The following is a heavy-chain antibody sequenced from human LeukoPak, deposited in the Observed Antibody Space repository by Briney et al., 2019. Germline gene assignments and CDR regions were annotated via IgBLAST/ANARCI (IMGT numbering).Heavy chain of an antibody. CDR3: ARRVLGSGSAPHWYFDL. Sequence: SETLSLTCTVSGGSISSYYWSWIRQPPGKGLEWIGYIYTSGSTNYNPSLKSRVTISVDTSKNQFSLKLSSVTAADTAVYYCARRVLGSGSAPHWYFDLWGRGTLVTASS. CDR1: GGSISSYY. J-gene: IGHJ2*01. CDR2: IYTSGST. D-gene: IGHD3-10*01. V-gene: IGHV4-4*09.